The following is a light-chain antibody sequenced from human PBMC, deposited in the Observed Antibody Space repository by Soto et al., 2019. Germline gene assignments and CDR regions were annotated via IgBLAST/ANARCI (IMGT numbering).Light chain of an antibody. CDR3: QQYDTSQRT. CDR1: QSVSSNY. Sequence: MLTQSPGTLSLSPGERATLSCRASQSVSSNYLAWYQQKSGQAPRLLIYGASNRATGIPDRFSGSGSGTDFTLTIRRLEPEDFAVYYYQQYDTSQRTFGHGTNVEFK. CDR2: GAS. J-gene: IGKJ1*01. V-gene: IGKV3-20*01.